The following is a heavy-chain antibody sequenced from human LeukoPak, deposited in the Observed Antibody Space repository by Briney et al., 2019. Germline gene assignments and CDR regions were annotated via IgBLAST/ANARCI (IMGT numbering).Heavy chain of an antibody. CDR3: ARGPGYSSGWYTPPYYYMDV. J-gene: IGHJ6*03. CDR1: GGTFSSYG. CDR2: IIPIFGTA. D-gene: IGHD6-19*01. Sequence: ASVKVSCKASGGTFSSYGISWVRQAPGQGLEWMGGIIPIFGTANYAQKFQGRVTITTDESTSTAYMELSSLRSEDTAVYYCARGPGYSSGWYTPPYYYMDVWGKGTSVTVSS. V-gene: IGHV1-69*05.